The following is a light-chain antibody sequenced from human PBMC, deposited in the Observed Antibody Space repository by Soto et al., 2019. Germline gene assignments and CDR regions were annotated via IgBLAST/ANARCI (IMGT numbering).Light chain of an antibody. CDR3: VLYMGSGIWV. Sequence: QTVVTQEPSFSVSPGGTVTLTCGLSSGSVSTSFYPSWYQQTPGQAPRTLIYTTYTRSSGVPDRFSGSILGNEAALTITGAQADDESDYYCVLYMGSGIWVFGGGTKLTVL. CDR1: SGSVSTSFY. CDR2: TTY. J-gene: IGLJ3*02. V-gene: IGLV8-61*01.